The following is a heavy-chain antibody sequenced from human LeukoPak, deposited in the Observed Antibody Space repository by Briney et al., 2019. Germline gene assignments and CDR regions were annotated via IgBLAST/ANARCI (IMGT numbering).Heavy chain of an antibody. CDR1: GDSISSSIFY. J-gene: IGHJ4*02. V-gene: IGHV4-39*01. CDR3: ARQSLIVQVPAARALLDY. D-gene: IGHD2-2*01. Sequence: PSETLSLTCTVSGDSISSSIFYWGWIRQPPGKGLEWIGNIYHSGNTYYNPSLKSRVTISVGTSKNQFSLKLTSVTAADTAVYYCARQSLIVQVPAARALLDYWGQGTLVTVSS. CDR2: IYHSGNT.